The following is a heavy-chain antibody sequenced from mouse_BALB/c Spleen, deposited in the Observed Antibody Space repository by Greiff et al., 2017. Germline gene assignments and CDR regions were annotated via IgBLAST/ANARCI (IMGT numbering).Heavy chain of an antibody. CDR3: ARALYGNYDY. CDR2: INPSTGYT. CDR1: GYTFTSYW. V-gene: IGHV1-7*01. D-gene: IGHD2-10*02. Sequence: VKLLESGAELAKPGASVKMSCKASGYTFTSYWMHWVKQRPGQGLEWIGYINPSTGYTEYNQKFKDKATLTADKSSSTAYMQLSSLTSEDSAVYYCARALYGNYDYWGQGTTLTVSS. J-gene: IGHJ2*01.